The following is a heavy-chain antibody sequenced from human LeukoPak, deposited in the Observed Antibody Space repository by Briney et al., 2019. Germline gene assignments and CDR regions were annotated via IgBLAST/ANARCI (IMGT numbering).Heavy chain of an antibody. CDR1: GYTLTELS. V-gene: IGHV1-24*01. J-gene: IGHJ4*02. Sequence: AXVKVSCKVSGYTLTELSMHWVRQAPGKGLEWMGGFDPEDGETIYAQKFQGRVTMTEDTSTDTAYMELSSLRFEDTAVYFCATDPSMIPWGYFDYWGQGTLVTVSS. CDR3: ATDPSMIPWGYFDY. CDR2: FDPEDGET. D-gene: IGHD3-22*01.